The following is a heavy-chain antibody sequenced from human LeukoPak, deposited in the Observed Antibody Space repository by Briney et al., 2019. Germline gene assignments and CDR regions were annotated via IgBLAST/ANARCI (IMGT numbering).Heavy chain of an antibody. CDR3: AKDRTVGASYWYFDL. D-gene: IGHD1-26*01. J-gene: IGHJ2*01. CDR2: ISSSGSGDNT. Sequence: PGGSLRLSCAASGFTVSTNYMTWVRQAPGKGLEWVSGISSSGSGDNTYYADSVKGRFTISRGSSKNTLFLHMNTLRAEDTAIYYCAKDRTVGASYWYFDLWGRGTLVTVSS. V-gene: IGHV3-23*01. CDR1: GFTVSTNY.